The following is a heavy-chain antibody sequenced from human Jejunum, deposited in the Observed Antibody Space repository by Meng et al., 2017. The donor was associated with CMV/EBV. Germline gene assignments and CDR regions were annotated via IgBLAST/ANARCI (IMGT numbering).Heavy chain of an antibody. CDR1: GYTFINYA. V-gene: IGHV7-4-1*02. Sequence: QVRMVQSWSELKKPGASVTGSCKVSGYTFINYAMNWVRQAPGQGLEWMGWINTNTGNPTYAQGFTRRFVFSLDTSFRTAYLQISSLKAEDTAVYYCARVAPSGYRYFDYWGQGTLVTVSS. D-gene: IGHD3-3*01. CDR2: INTNTGNP. J-gene: IGHJ4*02. CDR3: ARVAPSGYRYFDY.